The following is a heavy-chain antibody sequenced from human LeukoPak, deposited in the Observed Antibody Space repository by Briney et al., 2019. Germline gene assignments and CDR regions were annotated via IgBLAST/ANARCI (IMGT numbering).Heavy chain of an antibody. J-gene: IGHJ6*02. CDR1: GGTFSSYA. Sequence: GSSVKVSCKASGGTFSSYAMHWVRQAPGQRLEWMGWINAGNGNTKYSQKFQGRVTITRDTSASTAYMELSSLRSEDTAVYYCASFRYCSGGSCYSGKAYYYYGMDVWGQGTTVTVSS. CDR2: INAGNGNT. CDR3: ASFRYCSGGSCYSGKAYYYYGMDV. V-gene: IGHV1-3*01. D-gene: IGHD2-15*01.